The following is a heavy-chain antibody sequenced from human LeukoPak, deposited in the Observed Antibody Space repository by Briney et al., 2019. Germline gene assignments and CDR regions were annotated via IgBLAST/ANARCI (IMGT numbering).Heavy chain of an antibody. J-gene: IGHJ4*02. CDR2: IYYSGST. Sequence: SETLSLACTISGGSIGRYYWSWIRQSPGWELEWIGYIYYSGSTNYNPSLKSRVTISVDTSKNQFSLKLNSVNAADTAVYYCARDPDAAYYFDKWGQGTLVTVSS. CDR1: GGSIGRYY. V-gene: IGHV4-59*01. D-gene: IGHD6-25*01. CDR3: ARDPDAAYYFDK.